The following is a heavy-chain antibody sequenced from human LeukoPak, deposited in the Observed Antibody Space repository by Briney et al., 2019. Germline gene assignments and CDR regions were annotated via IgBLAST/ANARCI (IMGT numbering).Heavy chain of an antibody. CDR2: VSDSGSG. Sequence: PSETLTLPCTVSGGPIGRYRWSCIRHPPGRRREYIGLVSDSGSGHYNPSLKSRITITSDTSKNQFSLKLTSVTVADTAVYYCASDSRGRFHPYHWGQGLLVTVSS. CDR1: GGPIGRYR. D-gene: IGHD2-15*01. CDR3: ASDSRGRFHPYH. V-gene: IGHV4-59*08. J-gene: IGHJ4*02.